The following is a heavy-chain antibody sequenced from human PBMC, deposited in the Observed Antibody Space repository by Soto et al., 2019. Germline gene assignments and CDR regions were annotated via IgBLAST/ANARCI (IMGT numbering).Heavy chain of an antibody. CDR2: ISPYNDDT. Sequence: QAQLVQSGAEVKKPGASVKVSCKASGYTFSSYGIRWVRQAPGQGLEWLGWISPYNDDTNYAQKLQGRVTMTTDTSTRTAYMDLRSLRSDDTAVYYCARGGYYDSSGSRNYHYYGMDVWGQGTTVTVSS. J-gene: IGHJ6*02. CDR3: ARGGYYDSSGSRNYHYYGMDV. D-gene: IGHD3-22*01. CDR1: GYTFSSYG. V-gene: IGHV1-18*01.